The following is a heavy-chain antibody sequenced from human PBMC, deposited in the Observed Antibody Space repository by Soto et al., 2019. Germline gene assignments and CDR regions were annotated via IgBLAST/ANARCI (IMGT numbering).Heavy chain of an antibody. CDR2: ISAYNGNT. D-gene: IGHD6-13*01. CDR3: ARDFHSSSGGYYYYYGMDV. Sequence: ASVKVSCKASGYTFTSYGISWVRQAPGQGLEWMGWISAYNGNTNYAQKLQGRVTMTTDTSTSTAYMELRSLRSDDTAVYYCARDFHSSSGGYYYYYGMDVWGQGTTVTVSS. J-gene: IGHJ6*02. CDR1: GYTFTSYG. V-gene: IGHV1-18*01.